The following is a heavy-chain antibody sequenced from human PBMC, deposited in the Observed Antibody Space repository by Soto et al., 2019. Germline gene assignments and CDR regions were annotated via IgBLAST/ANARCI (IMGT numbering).Heavy chain of an antibody. Sequence: ASVKVSCKASGGTFSSYAISWVRQAPGQGREWMGGIIPIFGTANYAQKFQGRVTITADESTSTAYMELSSLRSEDTAVYYCARDNRRGIAAFYGMDVWGQGTTVTVSS. J-gene: IGHJ6*02. CDR2: IIPIFGTA. D-gene: IGHD6-25*01. V-gene: IGHV1-69*13. CDR1: GGTFSSYA. CDR3: ARDNRRGIAAFYGMDV.